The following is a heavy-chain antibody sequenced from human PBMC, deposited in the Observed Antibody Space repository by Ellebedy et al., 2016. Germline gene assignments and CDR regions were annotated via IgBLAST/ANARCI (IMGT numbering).Heavy chain of an antibody. Sequence: ASVKVSCXASGNTFSGYYMHWVRQAPGQGLEWMGWMNPNSGNTGYAQKFQGRVTMTRNTSISTAYMELSSLRSEDTAVYYCARRGSSSWYTSPYYYYYMDVWGKGTTVTVSS. J-gene: IGHJ6*03. CDR3: ARRGSSSWYTSPYYYYYMDV. D-gene: IGHD6-13*01. CDR2: MNPNSGNT. V-gene: IGHV1-8*02. CDR1: GNTFSGYY.